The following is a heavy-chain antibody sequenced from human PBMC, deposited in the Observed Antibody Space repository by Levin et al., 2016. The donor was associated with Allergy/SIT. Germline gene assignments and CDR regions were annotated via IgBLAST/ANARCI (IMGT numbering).Heavy chain of an antibody. D-gene: IGHD6-19*01. CDR3: ASHRGSGWNREYYFDY. J-gene: IGHJ4*02. Sequence: LSPHLRCLWWLHQQWWLLLGAGSGRPPGKGLEWIGYIYHSGSTYYNPSLKSRVTISVDRSKNQFSLKLSSVTAADTAVYYCASHRGSGWNREYYFDYWGQGTLVTVSS. V-gene: IGHV4-30-2*01. CDR2: IYHSGST. CDR1: WLHQQWWLL.